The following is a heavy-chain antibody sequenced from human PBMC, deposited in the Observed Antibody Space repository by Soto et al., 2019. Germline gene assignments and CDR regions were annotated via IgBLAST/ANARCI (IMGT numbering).Heavy chain of an antibody. CDR3: AALGTYFYDTSDTTFDP. J-gene: IGHJ5*02. D-gene: IGHD3-22*01. Sequence: PSETLSLTCAVSGGSISSSNWWSWVRQPPGKGLEWIGEIYHSGSTNYNPSLKSRVTISVDKSKNQFSLKLSSVTAADTAVYYCAALGTYFYDTSDTTFDPWGQGTLVTVSS. V-gene: IGHV4-4*02. CDR2: IYHSGST. CDR1: GGSISSSNW.